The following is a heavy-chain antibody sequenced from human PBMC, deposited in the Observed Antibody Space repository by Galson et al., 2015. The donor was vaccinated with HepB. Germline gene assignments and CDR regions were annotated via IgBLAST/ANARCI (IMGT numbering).Heavy chain of an antibody. J-gene: IGHJ4*02. CDR1: GFTFSSYN. V-gene: IGHV3-21*01. D-gene: IGHD2-15*01. CDR2: ITISRYSNK. CDR3: ATGNFCTGDSCYSFDW. Sequence: SLRLSCAGSGFTFSSYNLNWVRQAPGKGLELLSSITISRYSNKYYADSVRGRFPISRDDAKSSLFLHLNSLRAEDTAVYYCATGNFCTGDSCYSFDWWGQGTRVTVSS.